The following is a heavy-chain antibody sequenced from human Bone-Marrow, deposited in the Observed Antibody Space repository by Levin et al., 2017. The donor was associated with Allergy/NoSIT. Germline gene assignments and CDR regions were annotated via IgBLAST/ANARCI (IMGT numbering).Heavy chain of an antibody. D-gene: IGHD4-17*01. V-gene: IGHV1-18*01. CDR3: ARDSPDYGDYVDD. CDR1: GYTFTSYG. J-gene: IGHJ4*02. Sequence: ASVKVSCKASGYTFTSYGISWVRQAPGQGLEWMGWISAYNGNTKYAQKLQGRVTMTTDTSTSTAYMELRSLRSDDTAVYYCARDSPDYGDYVDDWGQGTLVSVSS. CDR2: ISAYNGNT.